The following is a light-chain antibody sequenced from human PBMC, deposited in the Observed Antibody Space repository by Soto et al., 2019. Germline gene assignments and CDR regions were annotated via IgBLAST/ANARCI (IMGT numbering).Light chain of an antibody. CDR3: QQAASFPWT. CDR2: ATS. Sequence: DIQMTQSPSSVSAPVGDRVTITCRASQDINNWLVWYQQKPGKAPKLLTFATSSLQSGVSSRFSGSRSGTDFSLTISSLQPEDFATYYCQQAASFPWTFGQGTKVEIK. J-gene: IGKJ1*01. CDR1: QDINNW. V-gene: IGKV1D-12*01.